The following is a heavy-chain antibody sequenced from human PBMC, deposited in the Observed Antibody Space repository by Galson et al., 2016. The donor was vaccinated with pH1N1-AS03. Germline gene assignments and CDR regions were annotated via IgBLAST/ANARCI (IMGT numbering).Heavy chain of an antibody. CDR1: GLSVSTTGVR. V-gene: IGHV2-70*04. CDR2: IDWADDK. CDR3: ARMGGAGYNTYYFDF. Sequence: PALVKPTQTLTLTCSFSGLSVSTTGVRVSWIRQPPGKALEWLAFIDWADDKFYSTSLKTRLTISRDTSKNQVVLTMTNIDPVDTATYYCARMGGAGYNTYYFDFWGQGTLVTVSS. J-gene: IGHJ4*02. D-gene: IGHD5-24*01.